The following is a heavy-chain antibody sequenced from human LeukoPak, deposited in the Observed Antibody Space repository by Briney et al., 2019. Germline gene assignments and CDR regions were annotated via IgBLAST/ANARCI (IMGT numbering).Heavy chain of an antibody. J-gene: IGHJ5*02. CDR3: ARQSDGFHWFDP. D-gene: IGHD2-2*03. CDR2: IYYSGST. Sequence: SETLSLTCTVSGGSISSGGSYWSWIRQHPGKGLEWIGYIYYSGSTYYNPSLKSRVTISVDTSKNQFSLKLSSVTAADTAVYYCARQSDGFHWFDPWGQGTLVTVSS. V-gene: IGHV4-31*03. CDR1: GGSISSGGSY.